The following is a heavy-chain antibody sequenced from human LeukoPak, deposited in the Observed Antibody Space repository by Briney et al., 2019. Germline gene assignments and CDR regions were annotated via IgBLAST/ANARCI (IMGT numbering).Heavy chain of an antibody. D-gene: IGHD3-3*01. V-gene: IGHV3-23*01. CDR2: IGSGSVDK. CDR3: AKRVPLTALDS. J-gene: IGHJ5*01. CDR1: GFSFNIYA. Sequence: GGSLRLSCAASGFSFNIYAMGWVRQAPGKGLEWVSVIGSGSVDKHYADTVRGRFDISRDNSKNRLFLQMSSLRVEDSGVYYCAKRVPLTALDSWGQGTLVTVSS.